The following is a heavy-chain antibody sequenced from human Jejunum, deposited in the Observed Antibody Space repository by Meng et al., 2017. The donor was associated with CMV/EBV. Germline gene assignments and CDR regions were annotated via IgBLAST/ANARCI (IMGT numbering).Heavy chain of an antibody. CDR2: MNPNRGTT. V-gene: IGHV1-8*01. D-gene: IGHD6-19*01. CDR1: GYTFTSYD. CDR3: ATGVADFEY. J-gene: IGHJ4*02. Sequence: QVPMVCAGDGVKKPGASVKVYCKASGYTFTSYDINWVRQGTGQGLEWMGWMNPNRGTTGYAQKFQGRVTMTRNISKSTAYMDLSSLRSEDTAVYYCATGVADFEYWGQGTLVTVSS.